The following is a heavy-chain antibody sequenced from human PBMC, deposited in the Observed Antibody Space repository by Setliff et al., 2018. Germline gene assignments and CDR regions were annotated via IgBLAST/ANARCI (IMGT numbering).Heavy chain of an antibody. D-gene: IGHD6-13*01. CDR2: IYRSGST. V-gene: IGHV4-38-2*02. Sequence: GWIRQAPGKGLEWIASIYRSGSTIYNPSLKSRVTISVDTSKNQFSLKLSSVTAADTAVYYCARDEGSSYFYGMDVWGQGTTVTVSS. CDR3: ARDEGSSYFYGMDV. J-gene: IGHJ6*02.